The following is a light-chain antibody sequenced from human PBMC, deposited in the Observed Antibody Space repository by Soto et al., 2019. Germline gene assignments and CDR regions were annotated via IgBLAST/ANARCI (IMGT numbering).Light chain of an antibody. Sequence: DIHITQSPSSLSASVGDRVTITCRASQSISTYLNWYQQKPGKAPNLLIYEASRLQSGVPSRFSGSGSGTDFSLSINRLHPEEVASYSCQQTYSGYRTFGRRTKVGIK. CDR3: QQTYSGYRT. CDR1: QSISTY. CDR2: EAS. J-gene: IGKJ4*01. V-gene: IGKV1-39*01.